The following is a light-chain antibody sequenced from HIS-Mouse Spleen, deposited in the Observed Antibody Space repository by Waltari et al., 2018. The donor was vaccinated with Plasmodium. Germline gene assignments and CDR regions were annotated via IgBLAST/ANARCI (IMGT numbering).Light chain of an antibody. CDR3: QQYNNWPAWT. CDR1: QSVSSN. Sequence: ELVMTQSPATLSVSPGERATLSCRASQSVSSNLAWYQQKPGQAPRRLIYGASTRATGIPARFSGSGSGTEFTLTISSLQSEDFAVYYCQQYNNWPAWTFGQGTKVEIK. V-gene: IGKV3-15*01. CDR2: GAS. J-gene: IGKJ1*01.